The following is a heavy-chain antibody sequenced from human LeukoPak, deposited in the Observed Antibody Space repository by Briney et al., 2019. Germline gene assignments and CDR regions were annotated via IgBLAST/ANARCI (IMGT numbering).Heavy chain of an antibody. Sequence: PSETLSLTCTVYGGSISSYYWSWIRQPAGKGLESIGHISTSGSTNYNPSLKSRVTMSVDTSKNQFSLKLSSVTVADTAVYYCARVRDGYNYWSVDAFDIWGQGTMVTVSS. CDR3: ARVRDGYNYWSVDAFDI. CDR2: ISTSGST. V-gene: IGHV4-4*07. J-gene: IGHJ3*02. CDR1: GGSISSYY. D-gene: IGHD5-24*01.